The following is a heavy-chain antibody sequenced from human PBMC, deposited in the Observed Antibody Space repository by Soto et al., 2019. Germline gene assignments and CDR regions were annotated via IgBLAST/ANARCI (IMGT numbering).Heavy chain of an antibody. CDR1: GYSFTSYW. CDR3: ARQEGYDFRSGYSPVGYYFDY. Sequence: GESLKISCKGSGYSFTSYWIGWVRQMPGKGLEWMGIIYPGDSDTRYSPSFQGQVTISADKSISTAYLQWSSLKASDTAMYYCARQEGYDFRSGYSPVGYYFDYWGQGTLVTVSS. D-gene: IGHD3-3*01. V-gene: IGHV5-51*01. J-gene: IGHJ4*02. CDR2: IYPGDSDT.